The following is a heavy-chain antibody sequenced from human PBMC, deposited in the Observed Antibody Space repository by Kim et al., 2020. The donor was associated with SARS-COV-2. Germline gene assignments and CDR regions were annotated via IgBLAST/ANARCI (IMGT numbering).Heavy chain of an antibody. CDR2: IVVGSGDT. J-gene: IGHJ6*02. CDR3: AALNRAAVSDTNYYYYGMDV. Sequence: SVKVSCKASGFTLSNSAMHWVRQARGQRLEWIGWIVVGSGDTRYSQKFLERVSITRDMSTSTGYMEVIGLRSEDTAVYYCAALNRAAVSDTNYYYYGMDVWGQGTTVTVSS. V-gene: IGHV1-58*02. CDR1: GFTLSNSA. D-gene: IGHD6-19*01.